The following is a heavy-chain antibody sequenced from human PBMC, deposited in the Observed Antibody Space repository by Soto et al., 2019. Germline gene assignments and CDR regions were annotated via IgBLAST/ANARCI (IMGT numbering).Heavy chain of an antibody. J-gene: IGHJ3*02. CDR3: ARAGQGASCSGGSCYLGVSDI. D-gene: IGHD2-15*01. CDR2: IGTAGDT. Sequence: EVQLVESGGGLVQPGGSLRLSCEASGFNFSSYDMHWVRQATGKGLEWVSVIGTAGDTFYTGSVKGRFTISRENGKNSLYLQMNSLRAGDTAVYYCARAGQGASCSGGSCYLGVSDIWGQGTMVTVSS. CDR1: GFNFSSYD. V-gene: IGHV3-13*01.